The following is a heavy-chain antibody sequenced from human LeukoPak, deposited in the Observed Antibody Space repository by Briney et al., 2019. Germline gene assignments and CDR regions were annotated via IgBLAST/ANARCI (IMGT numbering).Heavy chain of an antibody. J-gene: IGHJ6*02. Sequence: ASVKVSCKASGYSFTSYYLHWVRQAPAQGLEWMGVINPSGGSTSYAQKFQGRVTMTRDTSTSTVYMELSSLRSEDTAVYYCAREEMATITGDYYYYGMDVWGQGTTVTVSS. CDR1: GYSFTSYY. CDR3: AREEMATITGDYYYYGMDV. D-gene: IGHD5-24*01. CDR2: INPSGGST. V-gene: IGHV1-46*01.